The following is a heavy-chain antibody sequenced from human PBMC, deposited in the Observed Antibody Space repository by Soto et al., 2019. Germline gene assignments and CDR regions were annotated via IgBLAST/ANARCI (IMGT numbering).Heavy chain of an antibody. V-gene: IGHV1-69*12. CDR1: GGTFSSYV. CDR2: INPLYGTA. Sequence: QVQLVQSGAEVKKPGSSVKVSCKAPGGTFSSYVISWVRQAPGQGLEWMGGINPLYGTANYAQKFQGRVTITADESTSTAYMELSSLRSEDTAVYYCAREGYFDSNGYFYYWGQGTLVTVSS. J-gene: IGHJ4*02. D-gene: IGHD3-22*01. CDR3: AREGYFDSNGYFYY.